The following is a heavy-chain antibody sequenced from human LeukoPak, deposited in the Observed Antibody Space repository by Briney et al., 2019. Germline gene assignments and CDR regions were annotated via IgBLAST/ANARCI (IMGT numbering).Heavy chain of an antibody. CDR3: ARRSTSWSGGVGFDS. D-gene: IGHD2-2*01. CDR1: GGSISSSSYY. V-gene: IGHV4-61*05. Sequence: SETLSLTCTVSGGSISSSSYYWGWIRQPPGRGLEWIGYIYHTGSTNYNPSLKSRVTISVDTSKNQFSLKLSSVTAADTAVYYCARRSTSWSGGVGFDSWGQGTLVTVSS. CDR2: IYHTGST. J-gene: IGHJ5*01.